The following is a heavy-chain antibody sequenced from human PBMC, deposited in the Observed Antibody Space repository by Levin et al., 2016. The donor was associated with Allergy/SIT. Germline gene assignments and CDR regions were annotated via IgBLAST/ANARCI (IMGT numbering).Heavy chain of an antibody. CDR3: ARTNYDFWSGYPSLFDY. J-gene: IGHJ4*02. CDR2: IYYSGST. Sequence: SETLSLTCTVSGGSISSSSYYWGWIRQPPGKGLEWIGSIYYSGSTNYNPSLKSRVTISVDTSKNQFSLKLSSVTAADTAVYYCARTNYDFWSGYPSLFDYWGQGTLVTVSS. D-gene: IGHD3-3*01. CDR1: GGSISSSSYY. V-gene: IGHV4-39*07.